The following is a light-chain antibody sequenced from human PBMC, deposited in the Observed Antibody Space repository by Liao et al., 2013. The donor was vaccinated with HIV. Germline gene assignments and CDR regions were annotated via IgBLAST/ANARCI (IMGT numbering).Light chain of an antibody. CDR3: QAWDITTGV. Sequence: SYVLTQPPSVSVAPGKTARITCGGNNIGSKSVHWYQQKPGQAPVVVIYYDSDRPSGIPERFSGSNSGNTATLTISRVEAGDEADYYCQAWDITTGVFGAGTTLTVL. V-gene: IGLV3-21*01. CDR1: NIGSKS. CDR2: YDS. J-gene: IGLJ3*02.